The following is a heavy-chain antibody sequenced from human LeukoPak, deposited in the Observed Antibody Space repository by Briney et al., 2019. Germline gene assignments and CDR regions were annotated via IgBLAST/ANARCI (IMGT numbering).Heavy chain of an antibody. D-gene: IGHD6-13*01. Sequence: PSQTLSLTCTVSGGSISSGDYYWSWIRQPPGKGLEWIGYIYYSGSTYYNPSLKSRVTISVDTSKNQFSLKLSSVTAAGTAVYYCASSPAGTADFDIWGQGTMVTVSS. CDR3: ASSPAGTADFDI. V-gene: IGHV4-30-4*08. J-gene: IGHJ3*02. CDR1: GGSISSGDYY. CDR2: IYYSGST.